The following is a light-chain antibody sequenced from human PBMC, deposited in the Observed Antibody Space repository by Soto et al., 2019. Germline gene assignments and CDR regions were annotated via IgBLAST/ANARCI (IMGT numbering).Light chain of an antibody. CDR1: RSVRNK. V-gene: IGKV3-15*01. CDR3: QQYNNWPGT. Sequence: AERVTLHCRASRSVRNKVAWYQQMPGQTPRVIIYDTSTRATGIPARFSGSGSGTEFTLTISSLQSEDFAVYYCQQYNNWPGTFGQGTKV. J-gene: IGKJ1*01. CDR2: DTS.